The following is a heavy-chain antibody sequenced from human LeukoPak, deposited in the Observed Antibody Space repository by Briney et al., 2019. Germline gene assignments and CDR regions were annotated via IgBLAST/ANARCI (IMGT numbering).Heavy chain of an antibody. CDR1: GGSISSYY. CDR2: IYYSGST. J-gene: IGHJ5*02. V-gene: IGHV4-59*01. Sequence: SETLSLTCSVSGGSISSYYWSWIRQPPGKGLEWIGYIYYSGSTNYNPSLKSRVTISVDRSNNQFSLKLRSVTAADTAVYYCARAGPWQIDPWGQGTLVTVSS. D-gene: IGHD3-10*01. CDR3: ARAGPWQIDP.